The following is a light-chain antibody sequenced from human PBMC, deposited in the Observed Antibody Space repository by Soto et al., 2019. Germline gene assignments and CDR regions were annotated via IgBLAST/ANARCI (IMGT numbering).Light chain of an antibody. CDR2: GAS. CDR3: QQYNNWPPWA. Sequence: EIVMTQSPATLSVSPGERATLSCRASQSVSSNLAWYQQKPGRAPRLLIYGASTRVTVVPARFSGSGSGTEFTLTISSLQSEDFAVYYCQQYNNWPPWAFGQGTKVEIK. J-gene: IGKJ1*01. V-gene: IGKV3-15*01. CDR1: QSVSSN.